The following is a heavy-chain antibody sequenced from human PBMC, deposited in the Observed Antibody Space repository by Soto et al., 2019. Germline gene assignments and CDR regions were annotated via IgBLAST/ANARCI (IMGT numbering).Heavy chain of an antibody. D-gene: IGHD3-22*01. CDR2: IYYSGST. Sequence: QLQLQESGPGLVKPSETLSLTCTVSGGSISSSSYYWGWIRQPPGKGLEWIGSIYYSGSTYYNPSLKSRVTISVDTSKNQFSLKLRSVTAADTAVYYCARLGSMIPRSFDYWGQGTLVTVSS. CDR3: ARLGSMIPRSFDY. V-gene: IGHV4-39*01. CDR1: GGSISSSSYY. J-gene: IGHJ4*02.